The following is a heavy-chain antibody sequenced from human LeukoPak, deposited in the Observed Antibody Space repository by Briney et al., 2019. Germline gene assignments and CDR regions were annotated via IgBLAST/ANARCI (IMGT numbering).Heavy chain of an antibody. CDR2: ISGSGGST. D-gene: IGHD5-24*01. J-gene: IGHJ4*02. Sequence: GGSLRLSCAASGFTFSSYSMNWVRQAPGKGLEWVSAISGSGGSTYYADSVKGRFTISRDNSKNTLYLQMNSLRAEDTAVYYCAKDPPGSYNEWYPRRNYFDYWGQGTLVTVSS. V-gene: IGHV3-23*01. CDR3: AKDPPGSYNEWYPRRNYFDY. CDR1: GFTFSSYS.